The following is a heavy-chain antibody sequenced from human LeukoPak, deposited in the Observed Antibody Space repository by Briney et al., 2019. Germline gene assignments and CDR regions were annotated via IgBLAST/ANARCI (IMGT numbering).Heavy chain of an antibody. J-gene: IGHJ4*02. D-gene: IGHD2-2*01. Sequence: ASVKVSCKASGYTFTGHYMHWVRQAPGQGLEWMGWINPNSGDTLYAQKFQGRVTMTRDTSISTAYMELSSLRSDDTAVYYCARHITSWSFDYWGQGTLVTVSS. CDR3: ARHITSWSFDY. V-gene: IGHV1-2*02. CDR1: GYTFTGHY. CDR2: INPNSGDT.